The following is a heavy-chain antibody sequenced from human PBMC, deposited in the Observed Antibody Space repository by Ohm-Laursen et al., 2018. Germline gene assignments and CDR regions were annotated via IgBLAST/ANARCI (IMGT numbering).Heavy chain of an antibody. V-gene: IGHV3-21*01. D-gene: IGHD2-8*01. CDR3: ARDDGAYARRSGMDV. CDR2: ISSSSGSI. CDR1: GFIFSSYS. J-gene: IGHJ6*02. Sequence: SLRLSCAASGFIFSSYSMSWVRQAPGKGLEWVSSISSSSGSIYYADSMKGRFTISRDNAKNSLHLQMSSLRAEDTAIYYCARDDGAYARRSGMDVWGQGTTVTVSS.